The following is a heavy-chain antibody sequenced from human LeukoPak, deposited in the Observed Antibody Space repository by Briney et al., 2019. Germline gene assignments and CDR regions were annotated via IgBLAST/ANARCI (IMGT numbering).Heavy chain of an antibody. CDR2: IIPILGIA. J-gene: IGHJ6*02. CDR3: ATSPVVVAATPGANYYYYGMDV. V-gene: IGHV1-69*04. Sequence: ASVKVSCKASGGTFSSYAISWVQQAPGQGLEWMGRIIPILGIANYAQKFQGRVTITADKSTSTAYMELSSLRSEDTAVYYCATSPVVVAATPGANYYYYGMDVWGQGTTVTVSS. D-gene: IGHD2-15*01. CDR1: GGTFSSYA.